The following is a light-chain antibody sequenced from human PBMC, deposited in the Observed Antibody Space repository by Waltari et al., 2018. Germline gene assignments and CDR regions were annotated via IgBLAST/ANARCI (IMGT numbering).Light chain of an antibody. V-gene: IGKV3-15*01. CDR2: GAS. CDR1: ERGSSS. CDR3: QQYSNWPMYS. J-gene: IGKJ2*03. Sequence: EIVLMQSPATLSLPPGERATLSCRASERGSSSLAWYQQKPGQAPRLLIYGASSRATGIPDRFSGSGSGTDFTLTISSLGPEDFAVDYCQQYSNWPMYSFGQGTKVEVK.